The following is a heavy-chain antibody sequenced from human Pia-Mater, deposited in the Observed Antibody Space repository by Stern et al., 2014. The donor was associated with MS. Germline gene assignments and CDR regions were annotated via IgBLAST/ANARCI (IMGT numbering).Heavy chain of an antibody. CDR3: ARDSLHVGAFDI. D-gene: IGHD1-26*01. CDR1: GSTFSRYN. CDR2: IRSGSSTI. J-gene: IGHJ3*02. V-gene: IGHV3-48*02. Sequence: EVQLVESGGGLVQPGGTLRLSCAASGSTFSRYNMNWVRQAPVKGLEWVSYIRSGSSTIYYADSVKGRFTISRDNAKNSLSLQLNSLRDEDTAVYFCARDSLHVGAFDIWGQGTMVTVSS.